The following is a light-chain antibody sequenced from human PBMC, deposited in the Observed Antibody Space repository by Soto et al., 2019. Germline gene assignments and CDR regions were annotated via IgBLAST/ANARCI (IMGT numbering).Light chain of an antibody. CDR2: EVS. Sequence: QSVLTQPASVSGSPGQSITISCTGSSGDVGHYNYVSWYQQHPGKAPKLMIYEVSNRPSGVSNRFSGSKSGNTASLIISGLQAEDEADYYCTSYTTSRIWVFGRGTKVTVL. CDR3: TSYTTSRIWV. J-gene: IGLJ3*02. CDR1: SGDVGHYNY. V-gene: IGLV2-14*01.